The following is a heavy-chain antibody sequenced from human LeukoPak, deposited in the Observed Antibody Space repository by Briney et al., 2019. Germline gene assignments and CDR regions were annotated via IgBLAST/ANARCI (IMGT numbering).Heavy chain of an antibody. V-gene: IGHV4-31*03. Sequence: PSQTLSLTCTVSGGSISSGGCYWSWIRQHPGKGLEWIGCINYSGSIYYNPSLRSRLTISAGTSENQFSLKLSSVTAADTAVYYCARGVDSSKVRDWGQGTLVTVSS. D-gene: IGHD3-22*01. CDR1: GGSISSGGCY. J-gene: IGHJ4*02. CDR2: INYSGSI. CDR3: ARGVDSSKVRD.